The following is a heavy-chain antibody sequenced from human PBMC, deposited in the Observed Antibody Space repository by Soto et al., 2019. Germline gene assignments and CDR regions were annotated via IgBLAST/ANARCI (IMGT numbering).Heavy chain of an antibody. J-gene: IGHJ3*02. Sequence: PGGSLRLSCAASGFTFSDYYMSWIRQAPGKGLEWVSYISSSGSTIYYADSVKGRFTISRDNAKNSLYLQMNSLRAEDTAVYYCARVLHDYGDFLAFDIWGQGTMVPVSS. CDR1: GFTFSDYY. CDR2: ISSSGSTI. V-gene: IGHV3-11*01. D-gene: IGHD4-17*01. CDR3: ARVLHDYGDFLAFDI.